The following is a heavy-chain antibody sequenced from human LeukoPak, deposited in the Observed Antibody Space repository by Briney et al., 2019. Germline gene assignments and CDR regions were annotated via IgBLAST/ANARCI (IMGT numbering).Heavy chain of an antibody. V-gene: IGHV3-7*05. J-gene: IGHJ4*02. CDR2: INHDGSEK. Sequence: GGSLRLSCAASGFTFSSFWMSWVRQAPAKGLEWVANINHDGSEKFYVGSVKGRFTISRDNAKNSLYLQMNSLRAEDTAVYYCARPAYCRTTSCYFFDFWGQGTLATVSS. CDR3: ARPAYCRTTSCYFFDF. CDR1: GFTFSSFW. D-gene: IGHD2-2*01.